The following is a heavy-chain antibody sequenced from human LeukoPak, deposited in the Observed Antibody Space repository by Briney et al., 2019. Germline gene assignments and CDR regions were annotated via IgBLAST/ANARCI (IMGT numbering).Heavy chain of an antibody. Sequence: GGSLTLSCPASGFTFSSYAMSWVRQAPGKGLEWVSAISGSGGSTYYADSVKGRFTISTDNSKNTLYLQMNSLRAEHTAVYYCAKDPKDYYYMDVWGKGTTVTVSS. V-gene: IGHV3-23*01. CDR1: GFTFSSYA. CDR3: AKDPKDYYYMDV. CDR2: ISGSGGST. J-gene: IGHJ6*03.